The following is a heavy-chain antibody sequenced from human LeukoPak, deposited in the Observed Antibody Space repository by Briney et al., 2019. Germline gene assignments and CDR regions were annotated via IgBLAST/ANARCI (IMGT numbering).Heavy chain of an antibody. D-gene: IGHD3-22*01. J-gene: IGHJ4*02. CDR2: IKQDGSEK. Sequence: GGSLRLSCAASGFTFSIYWMSWVRQAPGKGLEWVANIKQDGSEKYYVDSVKGRFTISRDNAKNSLYLQMNSLRAEDTAVYYCARNYYDSSGYYYVVYFDYWGQGTLVTVSS. CDR3: ARNYYDSSGYYYVVYFDY. V-gene: IGHV3-7*01. CDR1: GFTFSIYW.